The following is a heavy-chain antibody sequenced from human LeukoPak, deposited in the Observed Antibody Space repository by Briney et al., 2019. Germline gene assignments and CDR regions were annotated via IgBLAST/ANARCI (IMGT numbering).Heavy chain of an antibody. CDR1: GGSFSGYY. CDR2: INHSGST. Sequence: SETLSLTCAVYGGSFSGYYWSWIRQPPGKGLEWIGEINHSGSTNYNPSLKSRVTISVDTSKNQFSLKLSSVTAADTAVYYCARAHLTYGSGSPRLNGFDPWGQGTLVTVSS. CDR3: ARAHLTYGSGSPRLNGFDP. V-gene: IGHV4-34*01. J-gene: IGHJ5*02. D-gene: IGHD3-10*01.